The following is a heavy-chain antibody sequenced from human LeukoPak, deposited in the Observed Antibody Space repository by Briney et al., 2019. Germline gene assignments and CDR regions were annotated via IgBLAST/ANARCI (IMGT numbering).Heavy chain of an antibody. CDR3: ARVVSDSSGWTNWFDP. J-gene: IGHJ5*02. CDR2: INPNSGGT. D-gene: IGHD6-19*01. Sequence: ASVKVSCKASGYTFTGYYMHWVRQAPGQGLEWMGWINPNSGGTNYAQKFQGRVTMTRDTSISTAYMELSRLRSDDTAVYYCARVVSDSSGWTNWFDPWGQGTLVTVSS. V-gene: IGHV1-2*02. CDR1: GYTFTGYY.